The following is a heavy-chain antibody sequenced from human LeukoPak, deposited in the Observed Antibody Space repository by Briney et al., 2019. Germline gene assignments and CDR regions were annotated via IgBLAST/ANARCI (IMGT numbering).Heavy chain of an antibody. V-gene: IGHV4-34*01. CDR1: GGSFSDYY. D-gene: IGHD2-2*01. CDR3: ARGPSIVVVPAARMGFDP. J-gene: IGHJ5*02. Sequence: KASETLSLTCAVYGGSFSDYYWSWIRQPPGKGLEWIGEINHSGSTNYNPSLKSRVTISVDTSKNQFSLKLSSVTAADTAVYYCARGPSIVVVPAARMGFDPWGQGTLVTVSS. CDR2: INHSGST.